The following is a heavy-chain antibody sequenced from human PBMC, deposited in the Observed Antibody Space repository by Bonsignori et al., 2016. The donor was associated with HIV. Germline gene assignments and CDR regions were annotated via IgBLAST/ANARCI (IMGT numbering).Heavy chain of an antibody. CDR3: ARGNSLHYYDSRNYFDY. D-gene: IGHD3-22*01. J-gene: IGHJ4*02. CDR2: IYYSGST. Sequence: SETLSLTCTVSGGSISSYYWSWIRQPPGKGLEWIGYIYYSGSTNYNPSLKSRVTISVDTSKNQFSLKLSSVTAADTAVYYCARGNSLHYYDSRNYFDYWGQGTLVTVSS. V-gene: IGHV4-59*01. CDR1: GGSISSYY.